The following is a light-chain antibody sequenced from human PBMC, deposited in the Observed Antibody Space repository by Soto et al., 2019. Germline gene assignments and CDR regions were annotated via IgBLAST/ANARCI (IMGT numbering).Light chain of an antibody. CDR3: QQYNNWPPFT. CDR2: DAS. CDR1: QSVGSN. Sequence: EIGMTQSPGTLSVSPEERATLSCRATQSVGSNLAWYQQKPGQAPRLLIYDASTRATGVPARFSGSGSGTDFTLTISSLRSEDVAVYHCQQYNNWPPFTFGGGTKVEIK. V-gene: IGKV3-15*01. J-gene: IGKJ4*01.